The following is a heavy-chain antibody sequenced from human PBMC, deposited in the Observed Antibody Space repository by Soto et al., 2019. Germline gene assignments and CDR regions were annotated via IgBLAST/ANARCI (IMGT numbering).Heavy chain of an antibody. CDR1: GGSISSGGYS. CDR2: IYHSGGT. CDR3: ARVPDR. Sequence: QLQLQESASGLVKPSQTLSLTCAVSGGSISSGGYSWSWIRQPPGKGLEWIGYIYHSGGTYYNPSLKSRVTISVDRSKNQFSLKLSSVTAADTAVYYCARVPDRWGQGTLVTVSS. V-gene: IGHV4-30-2*01. J-gene: IGHJ5*02. D-gene: IGHD2-2*01.